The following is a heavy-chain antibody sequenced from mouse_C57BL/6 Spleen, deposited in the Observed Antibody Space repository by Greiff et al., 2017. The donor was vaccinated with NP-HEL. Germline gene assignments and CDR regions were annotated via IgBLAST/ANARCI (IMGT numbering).Heavy chain of an antibody. CDR2: INPYNGGT. CDR1: GYTFTDYY. D-gene: IGHD1-1*01. Sequence: EVQLQESGPVLVKPGASVKMSCKASGYTFTDYYMNWVKQSHGKSLEWIGVINPYNGGTSYNQKFKGQATLTVDKSSSTAYMELNSLTSEDSAVYYCASGTTVVANFDYWGQGTTLTVSS. J-gene: IGHJ2*01. CDR3: ASGTTVVANFDY. V-gene: IGHV1-19*01.